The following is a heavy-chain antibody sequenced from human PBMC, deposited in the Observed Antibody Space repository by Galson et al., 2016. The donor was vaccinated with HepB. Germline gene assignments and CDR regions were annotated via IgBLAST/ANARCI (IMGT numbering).Heavy chain of an antibody. CDR3: ARATSGWSTYYLDF. CDR1: GFTFSDFG. D-gene: IGHD6-13*01. CDR2: IWYDGGNQ. Sequence: SLRLSCAASGFTFSDFGMHWVRQAPGRGLEWVAVIWYDGGNQFYADSMRDRFTISRDMSKTTVFLQMTSLRVDDTAVYYCARATSGWSTYYLDFWGQGTLVSVSS. V-gene: IGHV3-33*08. J-gene: IGHJ4*02.